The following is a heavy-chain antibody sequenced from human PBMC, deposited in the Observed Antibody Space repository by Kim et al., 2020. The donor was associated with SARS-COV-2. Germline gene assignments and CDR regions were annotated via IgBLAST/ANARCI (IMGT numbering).Heavy chain of an antibody. J-gene: IGHJ4*02. CDR1: GFTVSSNY. D-gene: IGHD3-22*01. V-gene: IGHV3-53*01. CDR2: IYSGGST. Sequence: GGSLRLSCAASGFTVSSNYMSWVRQAPGKGLEWVSVIYSGGSTYYADSVKGRFTISRDNSKNTLYLQMNSLRAEDTAVYYCARDRTDYYDSSGYSYFDYWGQGTLVTVSS. CDR3: ARDRTDYYDSSGYSYFDY.